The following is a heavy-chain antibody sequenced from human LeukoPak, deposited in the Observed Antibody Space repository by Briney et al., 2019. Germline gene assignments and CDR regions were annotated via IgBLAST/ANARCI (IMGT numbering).Heavy chain of an antibody. CDR1: GGSISSHH. Sequence: SETLSLTCTVSGGSISSHHWSWIRQPPGKGLEWIGYIYYSGSTNYNPSLKSRVTISVDTSKNQFSLKLSSVTAADTAVYYCARDSDNDYGDYGGPDAFDIWGQGTMVTVSS. CDR3: ARDSDNDYGDYGGPDAFDI. V-gene: IGHV4-59*11. J-gene: IGHJ3*02. D-gene: IGHD4-17*01. CDR2: IYYSGST.